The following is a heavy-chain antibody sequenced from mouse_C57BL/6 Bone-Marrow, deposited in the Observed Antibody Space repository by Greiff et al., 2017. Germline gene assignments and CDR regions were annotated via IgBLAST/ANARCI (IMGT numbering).Heavy chain of an antibody. J-gene: IGHJ3*01. V-gene: IGHV1-69*01. CDR1: GYTFTSYW. CDR3: AREGGYYAWFAY. D-gene: IGHD2-3*01. CDR2: IDPSDSYT. Sequence: QVQLQQPGAELVMPGASVKLSCKASGYTFTSYWMHWVKQRPGQGLEWIGEIDPSDSYTNYNQKFKGKSTLTVDKYSSTAYMQLSSLTSEDSAIYYCAREGGYYAWFAYWGQGTLVTVSA.